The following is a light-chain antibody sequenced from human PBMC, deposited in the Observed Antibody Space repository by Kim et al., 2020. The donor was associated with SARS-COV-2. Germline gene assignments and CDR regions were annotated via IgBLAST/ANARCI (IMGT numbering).Light chain of an antibody. Sequence: DIQMTQSPSSLSASVGDRVTITCQASQDISTYVNWYQQKPGKAPKLLIYDESNLEIGVPSRFSGSRAATEFTLTINSLQPEDIATYYCQQYHNFPLTFGGGTQVEIK. CDR2: DES. J-gene: IGKJ4*01. CDR1: QDISTY. V-gene: IGKV1-33*01. CDR3: QQYHNFPLT.